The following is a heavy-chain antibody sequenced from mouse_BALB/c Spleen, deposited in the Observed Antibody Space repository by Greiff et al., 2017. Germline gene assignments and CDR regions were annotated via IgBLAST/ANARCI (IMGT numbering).Heavy chain of an antibody. CDR1: GFTFSSYA. CDR2: ISSGGST. D-gene: IGHD2-4*01. CDR3: ARGDYHYFDY. V-gene: IGHV5-6-5*01. Sequence: DVMLVESGGGLVKPGGSLKLSCAASGFTFSSYAMSWVRQTPEKRLEWVASISSGGSTYYPDSVKGRFTISRDNARNILYLQMSSLRSEDTAMYYCARGDYHYFDYWGQGTTLTVSS. J-gene: IGHJ2*01.